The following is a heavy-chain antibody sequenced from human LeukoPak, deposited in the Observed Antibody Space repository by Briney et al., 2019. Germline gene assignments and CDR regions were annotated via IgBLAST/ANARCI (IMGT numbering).Heavy chain of an antibody. CDR3: ARDGHYDILTGYFQD. J-gene: IGHJ1*01. V-gene: IGHV3-11*01. D-gene: IGHD3-9*01. CDR1: GFTFTDYY. CDR2: ITNSGTTI. Sequence: MAGWSLRLSCAASGFTFTDYYMSWIRQAPGKGLEWVSYITNSGTTIYYADSVKGRFTISRDNAKNSLYLQMNSLRAEDTAVYYCARDGHYDILTGYFQDWGQGTLVTVPS.